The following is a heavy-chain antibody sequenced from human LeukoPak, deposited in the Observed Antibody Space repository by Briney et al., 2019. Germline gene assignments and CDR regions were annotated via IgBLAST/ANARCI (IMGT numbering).Heavy chain of an antibody. D-gene: IGHD3-22*01. CDR1: GGSLSSSSYY. CDR2: IYYGVGT. Sequence: SETLSLTCTDSGGSLSSSSYYWGWIRQPPGKGLEWIGSIYYGVGTYYNPSLKSRVTISVDTPKNRFSRKLSSVTAACPAENDLARDGLLRYYYDSRVLEGYWGQGTLVTVSS. V-gene: IGHV4-39*07. J-gene: IGHJ4*02. CDR3: ARDGLLRYYYDSRVLEGY.